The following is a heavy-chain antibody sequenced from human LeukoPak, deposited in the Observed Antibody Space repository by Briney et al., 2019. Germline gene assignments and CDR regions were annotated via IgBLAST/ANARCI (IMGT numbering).Heavy chain of an antibody. V-gene: IGHV3-21*01. CDR1: GFTFSSYA. D-gene: IGHD2-15*01. CDR2: ISGSSSQI. Sequence: PGGSLRLSCAASGFTFSSYAMSWVRQVPGRGLEWVSSISGSSSQIKYADSVKGRFTISRDNAKRSLYLQMNSLRAEDTAVYYCARDRVVVEATVGYFDYWGQGTLVTVSS. CDR3: ARDRVVVEATVGYFDY. J-gene: IGHJ4*02.